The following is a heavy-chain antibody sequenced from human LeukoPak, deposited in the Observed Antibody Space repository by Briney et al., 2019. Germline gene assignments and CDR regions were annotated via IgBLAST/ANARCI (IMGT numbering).Heavy chain of an antibody. Sequence: GGSLRLSCAASGFTFSTYVMGWVRQAPGKGLEWVSALSGSGGSTYYADSVKGRFTISRDNSKNTLYLQMNSLRAEDTALYFCAKNFCGDYNVFFDHWGQGTLVTVSS. D-gene: IGHD4-17*01. CDR2: LSGSGGST. CDR1: GFTFSTYV. CDR3: AKNFCGDYNVFFDH. V-gene: IGHV3-23*01. J-gene: IGHJ4*02.